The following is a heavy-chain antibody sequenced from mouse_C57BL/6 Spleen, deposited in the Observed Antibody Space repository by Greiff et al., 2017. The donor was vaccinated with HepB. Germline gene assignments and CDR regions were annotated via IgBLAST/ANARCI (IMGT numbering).Heavy chain of an antibody. CDR1: GYTFTDYN. J-gene: IGHJ1*03. CDR3: ARRRAYYKYFDV. D-gene: IGHD2-12*01. Sequence: EVQLQQSGPELVKPGASVKIPCKASGYTFTDYNMDWVKQSHGKSLEWIGDINPNNGGTIYNQKFKGKATLTVDKSSSTAYMELRSLTSEDTAVYYCARRRAYYKYFDVWGTGTTVTVSS. V-gene: IGHV1-18*01. CDR2: INPNNGGT.